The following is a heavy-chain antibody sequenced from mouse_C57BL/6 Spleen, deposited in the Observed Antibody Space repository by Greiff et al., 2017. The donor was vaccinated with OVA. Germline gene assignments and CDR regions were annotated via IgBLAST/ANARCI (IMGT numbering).Heavy chain of an antibody. Sequence: EVKLVESGGGLVKPGGSLKLSCAASGFTFSDYGMHWVRQAPEKGLEWVAYISSGSSTIYYADTVKGRFTISRDNAKNTLFLQMTSLRSEDTAMYYCAINYGSNLDYWGQGTTLTVSS. CDR3: AINYGSNLDY. CDR2: ISSGSSTI. V-gene: IGHV5-17*01. D-gene: IGHD1-1*01. J-gene: IGHJ2*01. CDR1: GFTFSDYG.